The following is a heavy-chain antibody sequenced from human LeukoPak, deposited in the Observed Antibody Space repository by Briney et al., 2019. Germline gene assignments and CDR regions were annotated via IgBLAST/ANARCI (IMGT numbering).Heavy chain of an antibody. D-gene: IGHD7-27*01. CDR3: ARDLGMSNDY. CDR2: IYSGGST. CDR1: GFTVSSNY. Sequence: GGSLRLSYAASGFTVSSNYMSWVRQAPGKGLEWVSVIYSGGSTYYADSVKGRFTISRDNSKNTLYLQMNSLRAEDTAVYYCARDLGMSNDYWGQGTLVTVSS. V-gene: IGHV3-53*01. J-gene: IGHJ4*02.